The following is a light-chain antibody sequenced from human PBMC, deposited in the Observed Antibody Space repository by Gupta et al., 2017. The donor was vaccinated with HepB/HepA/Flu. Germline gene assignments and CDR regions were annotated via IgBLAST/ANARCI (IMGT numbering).Light chain of an antibody. V-gene: IGLV2-14*03. Sequence: QSALTQPASVSGSPGQSITISCTGTSSDVGTYNFVSWYQQHPGKAPKLMIFDVNYRPSGVSNRFSGSKSGNTASLTISGLQAEDEADYYCGSHTASSSYVFGSGTRVTVL. CDR1: SSDVGTYNF. CDR2: DVN. CDR3: GSHTASSSYV. J-gene: IGLJ1*01.